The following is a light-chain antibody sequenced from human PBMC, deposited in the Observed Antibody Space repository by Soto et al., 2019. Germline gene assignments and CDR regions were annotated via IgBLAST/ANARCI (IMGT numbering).Light chain of an antibody. V-gene: IGLV2-14*01. CDR2: DVS. CDR1: SCDVGDYNS. J-gene: IGLJ2*01. CDR3: SSYTSSSTVV. Sequence: QSVLTQPASVSGSPGQSITISCTGTSCDVGDYNSVSWYQQHPGKAPKLMIYDVSNRPSGVSNRFSGSKSGNTASLTISGLQAEDEADYYCSSYTSSSTVVFGGGTKLTVL.